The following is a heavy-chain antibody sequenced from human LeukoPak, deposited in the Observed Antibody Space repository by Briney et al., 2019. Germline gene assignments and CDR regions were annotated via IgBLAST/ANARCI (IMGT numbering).Heavy chain of an antibody. CDR2: IYYSGST. CDR3: ARHSGAGTGFVY. J-gene: IGHJ4*02. Sequence: SETLSLTCTVSGGSISSGGYYWSWIRQHPGKGLEWIGYIYYSGSTNYNPSLKSRLTISIDTSKNQFSLKLSSVTAADTAVYYCARHSGAGTGFVYWGQGTLVTVSS. V-gene: IGHV4-61*08. D-gene: IGHD6-19*01. CDR1: GGSISSGGYY.